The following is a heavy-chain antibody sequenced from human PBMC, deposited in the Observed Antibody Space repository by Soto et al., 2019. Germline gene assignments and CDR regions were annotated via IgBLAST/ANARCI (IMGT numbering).Heavy chain of an antibody. Sequence: ASVKVCSNASGVTFSSYAIDWVRQAPGQGLEWLGGIIPIFGTANYAQKLQGRVTINADESTSTAYMELSSLSSQDTAVYYCGRGSYCGGDCYLLGYWVQGTLVAVSS. CDR2: IIPIFGTA. D-gene: IGHD2-21*02. CDR1: GVTFSSYA. V-gene: IGHV1-69*13. J-gene: IGHJ4*02. CDR3: GRGSYCGGDCYLLGY.